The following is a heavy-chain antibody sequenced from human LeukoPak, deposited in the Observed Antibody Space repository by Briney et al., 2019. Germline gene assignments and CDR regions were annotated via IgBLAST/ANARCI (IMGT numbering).Heavy chain of an antibody. Sequence: PGTSLRLSCAASGFTFDGYAMHWVRQAPGTGLERVSGISWNSGSIGYADSVKGRFTISRDNAKNSLYLQMNSLRAEDTALYYCAKDIAAAGTGWYVDLWGRGTLVTVSS. D-gene: IGHD6-13*01. CDR3: AKDIAAAGTGWYVDL. V-gene: IGHV3-9*01. J-gene: IGHJ2*01. CDR2: ISWNSGSI. CDR1: GFTFDGYA.